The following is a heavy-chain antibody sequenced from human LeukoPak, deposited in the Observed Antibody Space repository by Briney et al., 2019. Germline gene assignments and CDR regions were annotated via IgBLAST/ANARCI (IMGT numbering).Heavy chain of an antibody. CDR2: IYYSGST. CDR3: ARGGSRKGGYFDY. D-gene: IGHD1-26*01. V-gene: IGHV4-59*01. CDR1: GGSISSSY. J-gene: IGHJ4*02. Sequence: SETLSLTCTVSGGSISSSYWSWIRQPPGKGLEWIGYIYYSGSTNYNPSLKGRVTISVDTSKNQFSLKLSSVTAADTAVYYCARGGSRKGGYFDYWGQGTLVTVSS.